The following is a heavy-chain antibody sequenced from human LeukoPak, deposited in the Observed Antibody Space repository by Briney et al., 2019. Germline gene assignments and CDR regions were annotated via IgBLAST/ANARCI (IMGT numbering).Heavy chain of an antibody. CDR2: IKRRTDGGTR. J-gene: IGHJ4*02. V-gene: IGHV3-15*01. CDR1: GFTFSNVW. CDR3: TTPENYYDSRGDLFDY. Sequence: TGGSLRLSCAASGFTFSNVWMTWVRQAPGKGLEWVGRIKRRTDGGTRDYAAPVKGRFTISRDDSENMLYLQMNSLKIEDTAVYYCTTPENYYDSRGDLFDYWGQGTLVTASS. D-gene: IGHD3-22*01.